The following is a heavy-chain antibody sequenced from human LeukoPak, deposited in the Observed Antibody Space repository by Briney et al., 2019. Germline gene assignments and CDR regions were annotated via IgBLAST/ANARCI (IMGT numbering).Heavy chain of an antibody. D-gene: IGHD4-11*01. V-gene: IGHV3-30-3*01. Sequence: QPGGSLRLSCAASGFTFSSHAMHWVRQAPGKGLEWVAVISYDGSNKYYADSVKGRFTISRDNSKNTLYLQMNSLRAEDTAVYYCAGNWMTTVTTSREPGYWGQGTLVTVSS. CDR3: AGNWMTTVTTSREPGY. CDR2: ISYDGSNK. CDR1: GFTFSSHA. J-gene: IGHJ4*02.